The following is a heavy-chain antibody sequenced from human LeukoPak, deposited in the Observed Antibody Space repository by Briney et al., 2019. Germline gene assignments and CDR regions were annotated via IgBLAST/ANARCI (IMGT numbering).Heavy chain of an antibody. CDR3: ERRAYDSLDY. J-gene: IGHJ4*02. CDR1: GFXFRNYA. CDR2: ISYDGSDK. Sequence: GGSLRLPCAASGFXFRNYAMDWVRQAPGRGLEWVAVISYDGSDKNYADSVKGRFAISRDNSKNTLYLQMNSLRGEDTAVYYCERRAYDSLDYWGQGTLVTVSS. D-gene: IGHD3-22*01. V-gene: IGHV3-30*09.